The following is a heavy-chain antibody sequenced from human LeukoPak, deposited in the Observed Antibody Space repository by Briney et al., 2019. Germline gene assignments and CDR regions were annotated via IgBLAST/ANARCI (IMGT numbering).Heavy chain of an antibody. CDR2: INHSGST. Sequence: PSETLSLTCAVYGGSFSGYYWSWIRQPPGKGLEWIGEINHSGSTNYNPSLKSRVTISVDTSKNQFSLKLSSVTAADTAVYYCARVSRGGTSHPDYWGQGTLVTVSP. CDR3: ARVSRGGTSHPDY. D-gene: IGHD1/OR15-1a*01. CDR1: GGSFSGYY. J-gene: IGHJ4*02. V-gene: IGHV4-34*01.